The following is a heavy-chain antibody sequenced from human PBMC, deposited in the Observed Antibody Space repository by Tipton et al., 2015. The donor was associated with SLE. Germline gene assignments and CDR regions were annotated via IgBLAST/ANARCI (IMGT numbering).Heavy chain of an antibody. CDR3: ARGGQDYYVDNWFDP. V-gene: IGHV1-46*01. CDR1: GYTFTSYY. D-gene: IGHD3-10*02. J-gene: IGHJ5*02. Sequence: QLVQSGAEVKKPGASVKVSCKASGYTFTSYYMHWVRQAPGQGLEWMGWINPSGGSTSYAQKFQGRVTMTRDTSTSTVYMELSSLRSEDTAVYYCARGGQDYYVDNWFDPWGQGTLVTVSS. CDR2: INPSGGST.